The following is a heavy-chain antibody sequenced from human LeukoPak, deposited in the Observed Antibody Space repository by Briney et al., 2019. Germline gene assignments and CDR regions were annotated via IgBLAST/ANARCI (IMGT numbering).Heavy chain of an antibody. D-gene: IGHD2-15*01. Sequence: PGGSLRLSCAASRFTVSSNYMSWVRQAPGKGLEWVSVIYSGGSTYYADSVKGRFTISRENSKNTLYLQMNSLRAEDTAVYYCAGGYCSGGSCIDAFDIWGQGTMVTVSS. J-gene: IGHJ3*02. CDR3: AGGYCSGGSCIDAFDI. CDR2: IYSGGST. V-gene: IGHV3-66*01. CDR1: RFTVSSNY.